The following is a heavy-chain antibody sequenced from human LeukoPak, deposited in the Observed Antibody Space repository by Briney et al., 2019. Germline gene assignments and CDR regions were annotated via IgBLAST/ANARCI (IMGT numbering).Heavy chain of an antibody. Sequence: PSETLSLTCTVSGYSVSSGYYWGWIRQPPGKGLEWIGSIYHSGSTYYNPSLKSRVTISVDTSKNQFSLKLSSVTAADTAVYYCARLVRFSPYYYYYMDVWGKGTTVTISS. J-gene: IGHJ6*03. D-gene: IGHD2-8*02. CDR3: ARLVRFSPYYYYYMDV. V-gene: IGHV4-38-2*02. CDR1: GYSVSSGYY. CDR2: IYHSGST.